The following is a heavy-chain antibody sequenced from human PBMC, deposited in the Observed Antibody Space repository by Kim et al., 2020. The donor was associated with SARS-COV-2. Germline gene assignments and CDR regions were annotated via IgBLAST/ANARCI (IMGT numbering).Heavy chain of an antibody. D-gene: IGHD6-6*01. Sequence: DSGKCRFTISRDSSENTLYLQMNSLRVEATAVYYCARDRAYSSYPSHFDCWGQGTLVTVSS. CDR3: ARDRAYSSYPSHFDC. J-gene: IGHJ4*02. V-gene: IGHV3-23*01.